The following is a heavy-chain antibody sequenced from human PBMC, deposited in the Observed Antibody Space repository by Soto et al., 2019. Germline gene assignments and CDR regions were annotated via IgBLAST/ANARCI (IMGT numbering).Heavy chain of an antibody. Sequence: TLSLICTVSDGSISSGAYYWNWIRQHPGKGMEWIGYIYYTGRTYYNPSLRSRVTISPDTSKNQFSLRLSSVTAADTAVYYCATISRYFHWLPSAWGQGTLVTVSS. V-gene: IGHV4-31*03. CDR3: ATISRYFHWLPSA. J-gene: IGHJ4*02. CDR1: DGSISSGAYY. D-gene: IGHD3-9*01. CDR2: IYYTGRT.